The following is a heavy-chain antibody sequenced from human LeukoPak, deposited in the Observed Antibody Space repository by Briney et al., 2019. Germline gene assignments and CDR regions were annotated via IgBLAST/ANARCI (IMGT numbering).Heavy chain of an antibody. J-gene: IGHJ4*02. D-gene: IGHD3-22*01. Sequence: SETLSLTCTVSGGSISSYYWSWIRQPPGKGLEWIGHIYYSGSTNYNPSLKSRVSISVDTSKNQFSLKLSSVTAADTAVYYCARVPRTYYYDSSGYLVFDYWGQGTLVTVSS. CDR1: GGSISSYY. CDR3: ARVPRTYYYDSSGYLVFDY. V-gene: IGHV4-59*01. CDR2: IYYSGST.